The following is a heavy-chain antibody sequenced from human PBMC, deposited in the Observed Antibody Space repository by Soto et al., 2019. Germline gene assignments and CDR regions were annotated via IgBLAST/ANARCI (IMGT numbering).Heavy chain of an antibody. CDR1: GYTFTGFY. CDR3: AREGGYCSSTSCHRGAFDI. CDR2: INPDSGGT. D-gene: IGHD2-2*01. Sequence: SVKVSCKASGYTFTGFYMHWVRQAPGQGLEWMGWINPDSGGTNYAQKFQGWVTMTRDTSISTAYMELSRLRSDDTAVYYCAREGGYCSSTSCHRGAFDIWGQGTMVTVSS. J-gene: IGHJ3*02. V-gene: IGHV1-2*04.